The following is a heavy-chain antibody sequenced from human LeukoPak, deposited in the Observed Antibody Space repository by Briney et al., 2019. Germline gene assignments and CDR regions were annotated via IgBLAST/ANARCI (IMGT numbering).Heavy chain of an antibody. CDR3: ARGFLVGVVHRTFDY. V-gene: IGHV4-34*01. D-gene: IGHD3-3*01. J-gene: IGHJ4*02. CDR1: GGSFSGYY. Sequence: SETLSLTCAVYGGSFSGYYWSWIRQPPGKGLEWIGEINHSGSTNYNPSLKSRVTISVDTSKNQFSLKLSSVTAADTAVHYCARGFLVGVVHRTFDYWGQGTLVTVSS. CDR2: INHSGST.